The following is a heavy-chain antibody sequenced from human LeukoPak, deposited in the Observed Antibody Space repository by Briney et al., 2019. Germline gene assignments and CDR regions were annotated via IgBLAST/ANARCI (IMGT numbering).Heavy chain of an antibody. CDR1: GFTFSSFV. V-gene: IGHV3-23*01. Sequence: PGGSLRLSCAASGFTFSSFVMTWVRQAPGKRLEWVSSISGNGGSTYYADSVKGRFTISRDNSKNTLYLQMNSLRAEDTALYYCAKYIFGHVPGSWGQGTLVTVSS. D-gene: IGHD3-10*02. CDR3: AKYIFGHVPGS. CDR2: ISGNGGST. J-gene: IGHJ5*02.